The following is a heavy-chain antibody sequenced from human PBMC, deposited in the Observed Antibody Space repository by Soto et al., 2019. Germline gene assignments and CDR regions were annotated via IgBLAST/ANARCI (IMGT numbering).Heavy chain of an antibody. J-gene: IGHJ4*02. CDR1: GGSISSYY. Sequence: SETLSLTCTVSGGSISSYYWSWIRQPPGKGLEWIGYNYYSGSTNYNPSLKSRVTITVDTSKNQFSLKLSSATTADTAVYYCARGYAVTRLIDYWGQGTLVTVSS. D-gene: IGHD4-17*01. CDR3: ARGYAVTRLIDY. CDR2: NYYSGST. V-gene: IGHV4-59*01.